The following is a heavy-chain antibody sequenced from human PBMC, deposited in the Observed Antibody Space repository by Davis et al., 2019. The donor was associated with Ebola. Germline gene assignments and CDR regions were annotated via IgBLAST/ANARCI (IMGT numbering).Heavy chain of an antibody. Sequence: ASVTVSCKVSGYTLTELSMHWVRQAPGKGLEWMGGFDPEDGETIYAQKFQGRVTMTEDTSTDTAYMELSSLRSEDTAVYYCARRLGVSMDTRHDYWGQGTLVTVSS. D-gene: IGHD5-18*01. CDR2: FDPEDGET. V-gene: IGHV1-24*01. CDR3: ARRLGVSMDTRHDY. CDR1: GYTLTELS. J-gene: IGHJ4*02.